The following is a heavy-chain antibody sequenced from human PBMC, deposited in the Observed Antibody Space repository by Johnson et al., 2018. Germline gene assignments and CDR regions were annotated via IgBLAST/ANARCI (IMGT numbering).Heavy chain of an antibody. CDR3: ARANTEMTGQVFDL. Sequence: QVQLVQSGGGLVKPGGSLRLSCAASGFIFSDYYMNWIRQAPGKGLQWVAYTGSFSTTAFYADSVRGRFTISRDNAKNSLYLEMTSLRADDTAVYYCARANTEMTGQVFDLWGPGTLVTVSS. V-gene: IGHV3-11*04. J-gene: IGHJ4*02. D-gene: IGHD3-9*01. CDR1: GFIFSDYY. CDR2: TGSFSTTA.